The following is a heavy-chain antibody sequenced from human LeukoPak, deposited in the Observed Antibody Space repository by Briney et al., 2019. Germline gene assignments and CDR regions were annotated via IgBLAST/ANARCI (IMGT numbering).Heavy chain of an antibody. CDR3: ARTSPIAAAEGSPPYYFDY. CDR1: GFTFSSYA. J-gene: IGHJ4*02. Sequence: GGSLRLSCAASGFTFSSYAMHWVRQAPGKGLEWVAVISYDGSNKYYADSVKGRFTISRDNSKNTLYLQMNSLRAEDTAVYYCARTSPIAAAEGSPPYYFDYWGQGTLVTVSS. CDR2: ISYDGSNK. V-gene: IGHV3-30-3*01. D-gene: IGHD6-13*01.